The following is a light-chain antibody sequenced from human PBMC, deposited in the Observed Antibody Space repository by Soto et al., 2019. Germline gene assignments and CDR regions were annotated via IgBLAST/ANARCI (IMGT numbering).Light chain of an antibody. CDR1: QGISSD. V-gene: IGKV1-9*01. CDR2: AAY. J-gene: IGKJ5*01. CDR3: KQFKSYPIT. Sequence: DIQLTQSPSFLSASVGDRVTITCRASQGISSDLAWYQQNPGKAPKLLIYAAYTLQNGVQSTFSGSGSGTEFTLTISSLQPEDFGTYYCKQFKSYPITFGQGTRLEI.